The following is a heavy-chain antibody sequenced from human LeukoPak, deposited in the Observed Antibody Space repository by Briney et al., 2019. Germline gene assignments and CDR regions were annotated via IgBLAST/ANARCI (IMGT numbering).Heavy chain of an antibody. CDR1: GFSFSNHG. CDR2: IWYDGSKK. D-gene: IGHD3-9*01. Sequence: PGGSLRLSCAASGFSFSNHGFHWVRQAPGKGLEWVTAIWYDGSKKLYADSVKGRFTTSRDNSQNTIYLQMNSLRVEDTAVYYCGRDISRGSMDVWGQGTTVTVSS. CDR3: GRDISRGSMDV. J-gene: IGHJ6*02. V-gene: IGHV3-33*01.